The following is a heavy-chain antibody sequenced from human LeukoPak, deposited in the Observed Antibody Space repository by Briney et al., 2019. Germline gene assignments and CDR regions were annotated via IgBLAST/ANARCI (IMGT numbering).Heavy chain of an antibody. D-gene: IGHD3-22*01. J-gene: IGHJ4*02. CDR3: AKGFYDTGRYSPFDS. Sequence: PGGSLRLSCAASGFTFSDYYMSWIRQAPGKGLEWVSGVSAGGGTTYYGDSVKGRFTISRDNSKNTVFLQMNNLRAEDAAIYYCAKGFYDTGRYSPFDSWGQGTLVTVSS. V-gene: IGHV3-23*01. CDR1: GFTFSDYY. CDR2: VSAGGGTT.